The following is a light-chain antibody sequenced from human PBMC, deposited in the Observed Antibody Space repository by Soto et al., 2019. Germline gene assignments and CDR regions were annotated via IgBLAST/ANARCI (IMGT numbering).Light chain of an antibody. CDR1: TSDVGSYDL. J-gene: IGLJ1*01. Sequence: QSALTQPASVSGSPGQSITISCTGTTSDVGSYDLVSWYQQHPGKAPKIMIYEVSKRPSGDSNRFSGSKSGNTASLTISGLQAEDEADYYCCSYEVGRSTYVFGYGTNVTVL. V-gene: IGLV2-23*02. CDR2: EVS. CDR3: CSYEVGRSTYV.